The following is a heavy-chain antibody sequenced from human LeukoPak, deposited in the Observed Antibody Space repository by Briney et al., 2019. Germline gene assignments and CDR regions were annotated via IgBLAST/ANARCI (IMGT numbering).Heavy chain of an antibody. CDR2: IYHSGST. V-gene: IGHV4-38-2*02. J-gene: IGHJ5*02. D-gene: IGHD6-6*01. CDR3: ARGSLQQLVPGYNWFDP. Sequence: SETLSLTFTVSGYSISSGYYWGWIRQPPGKGLEWIGSIYHSGSTYYNPSLKSRVTISVDTSKNQFSLKLSSVTAADTAVYYCARGSLQQLVPGYNWFDPWGQGTLVTVSS. CDR1: GYSISSGYY.